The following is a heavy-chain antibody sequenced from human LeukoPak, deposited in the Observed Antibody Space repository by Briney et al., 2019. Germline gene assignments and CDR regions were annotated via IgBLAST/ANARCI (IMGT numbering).Heavy chain of an antibody. D-gene: IGHD2-21*02. V-gene: IGHV1-69*13. Sequence: SVKVSCKASGYTFTAYYVNWVRQAPGQGLEWMGGIIPIFGTANNAQKFQGRVTITADESTSTAYMELSSLRSEDTAVYYCARGSGDSARGDYWGQGTLVTVSS. CDR2: IIPIFGTA. CDR1: GYTFTAYY. CDR3: ARGSGDSARGDY. J-gene: IGHJ4*02.